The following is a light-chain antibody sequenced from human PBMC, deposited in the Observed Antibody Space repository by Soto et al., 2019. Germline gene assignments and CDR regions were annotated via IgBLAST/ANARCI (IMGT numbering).Light chain of an antibody. J-gene: IGLJ3*02. Sequence: QSVLTQPASVSGSPGQSITISCTGTSSDVGGYNYVSWYQQHTGKAPKLMIYEVSNRPSGVSNRFSGSKSGNTASLTISGLQSEDEADYYCSSYTSSSTPWVLGGGTKLTVL. CDR2: EVS. CDR3: SSYTSSSTPWV. V-gene: IGLV2-14*01. CDR1: SSDVGGYNY.